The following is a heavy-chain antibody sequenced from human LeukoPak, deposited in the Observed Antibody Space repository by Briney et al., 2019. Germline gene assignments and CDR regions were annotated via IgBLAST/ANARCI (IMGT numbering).Heavy chain of an antibody. V-gene: IGHV1-46*01. Sequence: ASVKVACKASGYTFTSYGISWVRQAPGQGLEWMGQINPSGSSTLYAQKFQGRVTMTRDMSTTTDYMELSSLRSEDTAVYYCARDNSVGDIAWWFDPWGQGTLVTVSS. CDR3: ARDNSVGDIAWWFDP. J-gene: IGHJ5*02. CDR1: GYTFTSYG. D-gene: IGHD3-16*02. CDR2: INPSGSST.